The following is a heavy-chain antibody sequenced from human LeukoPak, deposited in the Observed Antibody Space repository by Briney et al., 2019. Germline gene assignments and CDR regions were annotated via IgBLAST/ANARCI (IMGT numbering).Heavy chain of an antibody. J-gene: IGHJ5*02. V-gene: IGHV3-23*01. CDR2: ISGSGGST. CDR3: AKRGNMLAATRWFDP. CDR1: GFTFSSYA. D-gene: IGHD2-15*01. Sequence: GGSLRLSCAASGFTFSSYAMSWVRQAPGKGLEWVSAISGSGGSTYYADSVKGRFTISRDNSKNTLYLQMNNLRAEDTAVYYCAKRGNMLAATRWFDPWGQGTLVTASS.